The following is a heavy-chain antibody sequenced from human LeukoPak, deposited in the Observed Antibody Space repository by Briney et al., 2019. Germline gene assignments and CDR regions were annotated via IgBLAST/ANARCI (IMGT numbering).Heavy chain of an antibody. V-gene: IGHV4-31*03. J-gene: IGHJ4*02. D-gene: IGHD1-26*01. Sequence: PSGTLSLTCTVSGVSISSGGYYWSWIRQHPGQGLEWIGYIYYSGSTYYNPSLKSRVTISVDTSKNQFSLKLSSVTAADTAVYYCARGTRMPLGGIDYWGQGTLVTVSS. CDR1: GVSISSGGYY. CDR3: ARGTRMPLGGIDY. CDR2: IYYSGST.